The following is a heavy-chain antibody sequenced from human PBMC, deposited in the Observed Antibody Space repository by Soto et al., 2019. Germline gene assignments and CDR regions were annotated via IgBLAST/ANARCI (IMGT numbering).Heavy chain of an antibody. Sequence: QVQLVESGGGVVQPGRSLRLSCAASGFTFSSYGMHWVRQALGKGLEWVAVISYDGSNKYYADSVKGRFTISRDNSKNTLYLQMNSLRAEDTAGYYCAKGIHGHDYGDYYYGMDVWGQGTTVTVSS. CDR3: AKGIHGHDYGDYYYGMDV. CDR2: ISYDGSNK. J-gene: IGHJ6*02. D-gene: IGHD4-17*01. CDR1: GFTFSSYG. V-gene: IGHV3-30*18.